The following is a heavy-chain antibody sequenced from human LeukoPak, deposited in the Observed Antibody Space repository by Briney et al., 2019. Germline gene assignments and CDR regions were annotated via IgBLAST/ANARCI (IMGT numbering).Heavy chain of an antibody. J-gene: IGHJ6*02. D-gene: IGHD3-22*01. CDR2: IWYDGSNK. CDR1: GFTFSSYG. Sequence: PGGSLRLSCAASGFTFSSYGMHWVRQAPGKGLEWVAVIWYDGSNKYYADSVKGRFTISRDNSKNTLYLQMNSLRAEDTAVYYCARCYDSSGYYSRNYYYGMDVWGQETTVTVSS. V-gene: IGHV3-33*01. CDR3: ARCYDSSGYYSRNYYYGMDV.